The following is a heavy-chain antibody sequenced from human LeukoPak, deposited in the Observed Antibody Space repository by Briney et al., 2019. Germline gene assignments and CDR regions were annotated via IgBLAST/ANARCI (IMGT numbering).Heavy chain of an antibody. V-gene: IGHV4-39*07. CDR3: ARVIEMTTVTTDWFDP. CDR2: IYYSGDA. D-gene: IGHD4-17*01. CDR1: GGSITSSSHY. Sequence: PSETLSLTCSVSGGSITSSSHYWGWIRQPPGKGLEWIASIYYSGDAYYNPSLKSRVTISVDTSKNQFSLKLSSVTAADTAVYYCARVIEMTTVTTDWFDPWGQGTLVTVSS. J-gene: IGHJ5*02.